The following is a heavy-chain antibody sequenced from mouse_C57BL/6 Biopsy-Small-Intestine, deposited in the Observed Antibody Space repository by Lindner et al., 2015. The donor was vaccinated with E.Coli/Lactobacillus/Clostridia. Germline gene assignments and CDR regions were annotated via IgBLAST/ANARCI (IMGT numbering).Heavy chain of an antibody. D-gene: IGHD1-1*01. J-gene: IGHJ3*01. CDR3: TPYSYGSIFAY. Sequence: VQLQESGAELVRPGASVKLSCTASGFNIKDDYMHWVKQRPEQGLEWIGWIDPENGDTEYASKFQGKATITADTSSNTAYLQLSSLTSEDTAVYYCTPYSYGSIFAYWGQGTLVTVSA. CDR1: GFNIKDDY. CDR2: IDPENGDT. V-gene: IGHV14-4*01.